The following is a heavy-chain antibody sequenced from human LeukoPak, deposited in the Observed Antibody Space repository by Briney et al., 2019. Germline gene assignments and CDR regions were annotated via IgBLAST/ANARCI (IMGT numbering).Heavy chain of an antibody. J-gene: IGHJ3*02. CDR3: ARRLVPAASAFDI. CDR2: IYYTGST. CDR1: GGSISNYY. V-gene: IGHV4-59*12. D-gene: IGHD2-2*01. Sequence: SETLSLTCTVSGGSISNYYWSWIRQPPGKGLEWIGYIYYTGSTNYNPSLTSRVNISVDTSKNQFSLKLSSVTAADTAVYYCARRLVPAASAFDIWGQGTMVTVSS.